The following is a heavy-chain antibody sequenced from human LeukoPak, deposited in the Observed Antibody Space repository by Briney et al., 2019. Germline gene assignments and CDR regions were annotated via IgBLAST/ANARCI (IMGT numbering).Heavy chain of an antibody. CDR3: ARAGALDSQQDV. Sequence: ASVNVSCMASGYTFTGYYMHWVRQAAGQGLDWMGWINPNSGGTNYAQKFQGRVTMTRDTSISTAYMELSRLRSDDTAVYYCARAGALDSQQDVWGQGTTVTVSS. V-gene: IGHV1-2*02. CDR2: INPNSGGT. D-gene: IGHD3-9*01. J-gene: IGHJ6*02. CDR1: GYTFTGYY.